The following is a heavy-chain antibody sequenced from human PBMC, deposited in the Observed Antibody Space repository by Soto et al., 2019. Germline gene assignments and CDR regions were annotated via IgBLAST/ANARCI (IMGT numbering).Heavy chain of an antibody. CDR3: ARSMYSGSYSTPFDY. CDR2: IYYSGST. J-gene: IGHJ4*02. Sequence: VQLQESGPGLVKPSETLSLTCTVSGGSISTYYWSWIRQPPGKGLEWIGYIYYSGSTNYYPSLKSRVTMSVDTSKNQFSLKLTSVSAADTAVYYCARSMYSGSYSTPFDYWGQGTLVTVSS. D-gene: IGHD1-26*01. V-gene: IGHV4-59*01. CDR1: GGSISTYY.